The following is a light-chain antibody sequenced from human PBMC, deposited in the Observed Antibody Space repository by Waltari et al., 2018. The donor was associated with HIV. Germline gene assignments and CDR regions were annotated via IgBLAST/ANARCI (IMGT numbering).Light chain of an antibody. V-gene: IGLV1-44*01. J-gene: IGLJ1*01. CDR3: ATWDDTLVTLV. CDR1: GSSIGSQP. Sequence: HSVLTQPPSASGPSGQTVIISGSANGSSIGSQPLTWSQPLPGATPNLVIYNNDHRPSGVPDRFSGSKSATSASLAITGVQSGDEGDYYCATWDDTLVTLVFGSGTRVVV. CDR2: NND.